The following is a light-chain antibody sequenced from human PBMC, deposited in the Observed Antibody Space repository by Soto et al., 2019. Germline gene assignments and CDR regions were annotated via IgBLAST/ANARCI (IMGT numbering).Light chain of an antibody. Sequence: DIVMTQSPDSLAVSLGERATINCKSSQSVLYSSNNKNYLAWYQQKPGQPPKLLIYWASTRESGVPDRFSGSGSGTDFTLTISSLQAGDEAIYHCQQYYNTPYTFGQGTTLEIK. CDR2: WAS. CDR1: QSVLYSSNNKNY. J-gene: IGKJ2*01. CDR3: QQYYNTPYT. V-gene: IGKV4-1*01.